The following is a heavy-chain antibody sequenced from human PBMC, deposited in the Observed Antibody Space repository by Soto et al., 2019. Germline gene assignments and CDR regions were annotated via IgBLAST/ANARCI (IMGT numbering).Heavy chain of an antibody. Sequence: QVQLQESGPGLVKPSETLSLTCTVSGGSISSYYWSWIRQPPGKGLEWIGFIFYSGSTSYNPSLRSRGTISIDTSECQFSLKLNSVTAADTAVYYCASMIGDPVLSFDSWGQGTLVAVSS. D-gene: IGHD3-10*02. CDR3: ASMIGDPVLSFDS. V-gene: IGHV4-59*01. CDR2: IFYSGST. J-gene: IGHJ5*01. CDR1: GGSISSYY.